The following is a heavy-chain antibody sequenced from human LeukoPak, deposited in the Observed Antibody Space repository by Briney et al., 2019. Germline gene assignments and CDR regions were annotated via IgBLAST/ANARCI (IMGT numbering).Heavy chain of an antibody. J-gene: IGHJ4*02. CDR3: ARGLGGRAVAGLSV. V-gene: IGHV4-59*01. CDR1: GGSISSYY. CDR2: IYYSGST. D-gene: IGHD6-19*01. Sequence: SETLSLTCTVSGGSISSYYWSWIRQPPGKGLEWIGYIYYSGSTNYNPSLKSRVTISVDTSKNQFSLKLSFVTAADTAVYYCARGLGGRAVAGLSVWGQGTLVTVSS.